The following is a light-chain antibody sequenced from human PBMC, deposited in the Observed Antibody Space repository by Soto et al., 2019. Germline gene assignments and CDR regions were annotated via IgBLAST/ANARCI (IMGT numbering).Light chain of an antibody. J-gene: IGKJ2*01. CDR3: QQYGRSPYT. V-gene: IGKV3-20*01. CDR2: GAS. Sequence: EIVLTQSPGTLSLSPGERATLSCRASQSVSSYLAWYQQKPGQAPRRLIYGASSRGTGFPDRFSGSGSGSDFTLTISRLEPEDFAVYYCQQYGRSPYTFGQGTKLEIK. CDR1: QSVSSY.